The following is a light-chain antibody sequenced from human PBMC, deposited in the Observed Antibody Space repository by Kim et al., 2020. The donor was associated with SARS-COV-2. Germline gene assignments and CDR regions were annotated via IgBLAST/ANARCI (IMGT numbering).Light chain of an antibody. V-gene: IGKV4-1*01. J-gene: IGKJ4*01. CDR2: WAS. CDR1: QSVLYNTNNKNH. CDR3: QQYYSTPLT. Sequence: DIVMTQSPDFLAVSLGERATINCKSSQSVLYNTNNKNHLAWYQQKPGQPPKVVIYWASTRESGVPDRFSGSGSGTDFSLTISSLQAEDVAVYYCQQYYSTPLTFGGGTKVDIK.